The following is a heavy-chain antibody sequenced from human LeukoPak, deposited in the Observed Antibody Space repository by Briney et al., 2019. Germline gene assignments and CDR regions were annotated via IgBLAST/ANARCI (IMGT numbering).Heavy chain of an antibody. D-gene: IGHD3-9*01. CDR3: ATIGPHDILTGDAFDI. CDR2: IYYSGST. J-gene: IGHJ3*02. CDR1: GGSISSYY. Sequence: PSETLSPTCTVSGGSISSYYWSWVRQPPGKGLEWIGYIYYSGSTNYNPSLKSRVTISVDTSKNQFSLKLSSVTAADTAVYYCATIGPHDILTGDAFDIWGQGTMVTVSS. V-gene: IGHV4-59*01.